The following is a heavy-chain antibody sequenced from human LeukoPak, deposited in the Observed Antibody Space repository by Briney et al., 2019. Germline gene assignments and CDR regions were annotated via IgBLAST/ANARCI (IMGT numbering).Heavy chain of an antibody. Sequence: SETLSLTCTVSGGSISSGGYYWSWIRQPPGKGLEWIGYIYHSGSTYYNPSLKSRVTISVDRSKNQFSLKLSSVTAADTAVYYCARDRSLDLDYWGQGTLVTVSS. D-gene: IGHD1-1*01. V-gene: IGHV4-30-2*01. CDR1: GGSISSGGYY. CDR2: IYHSGST. J-gene: IGHJ4*02. CDR3: ARDRSLDLDY.